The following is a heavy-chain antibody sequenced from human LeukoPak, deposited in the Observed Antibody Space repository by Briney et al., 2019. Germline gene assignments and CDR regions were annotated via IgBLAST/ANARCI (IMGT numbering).Heavy chain of an antibody. J-gene: IGHJ4*02. CDR1: TGSNNSYY. D-gene: IGHD1-26*01. CDR2: TGTT. V-gene: IGHV4-4*07. CDR3: GRQGYTASYYFIDY. Sequence: SETLSLTCTVSTGSNNSYYWGWVRQPAGKGLEWIGRTGTTNYSPSLKSRLSMSIDTSTNQFSLTLRSVTAADTAVYYCGRQGYTASYYFIDYWSQGTLVTVSS.